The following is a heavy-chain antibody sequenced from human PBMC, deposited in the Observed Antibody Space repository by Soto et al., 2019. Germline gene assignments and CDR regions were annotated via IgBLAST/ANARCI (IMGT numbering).Heavy chain of an antibody. D-gene: IGHD6-13*01. CDR3: ARSAAAGIRYYYYYMDV. J-gene: IGHJ6*03. Sequence: GGSLRLSCAASGFTFSSYAMHWVRQAPGKGLEYVSAISSNGGSTYYAISVKRRFTISRENSKNTLYLQMGSLRAEDMAVYYCARSAAAGIRYYYYYMDVWGKGTTVTVSS. V-gene: IGHV3-64*01. CDR1: GFTFSSYA. CDR2: ISSNGGST.